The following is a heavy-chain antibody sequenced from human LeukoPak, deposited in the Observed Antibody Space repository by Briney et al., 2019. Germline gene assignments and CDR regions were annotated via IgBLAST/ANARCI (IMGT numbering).Heavy chain of an antibody. J-gene: IGHJ6*03. D-gene: IGHD3/OR15-3a*01. CDR2: ISWNSGSI. CDR3: AKDIGAIWTYYMDV. V-gene: IGHV3-9*01. Sequence: GGSLRLSCAASGFTFDDYAMHWVRQAPGKGLEWVSGISWNSGSIGYADSVKGRFTISRDNAKNSLYLQMNGLRAEDTALYYCAKDIGAIWTYYMDVWGKGTTVTISS. CDR1: GFTFDDYA.